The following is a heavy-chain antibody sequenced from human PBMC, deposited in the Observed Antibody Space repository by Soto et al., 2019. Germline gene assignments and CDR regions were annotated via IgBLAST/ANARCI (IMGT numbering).Heavy chain of an antibody. CDR3: ASRVGDGYDFWSGYDYYYGMDV. J-gene: IGHJ6*02. CDR2: INPSGGST. V-gene: IGHV1-46*01. D-gene: IGHD3-3*01. CDR1: GYTFTSYY. Sequence: GASVKVSCKASGYTFTSYYMHWVRQAPGQGLEWMGIINPSGGSTSYAQKFQGRVTMTRDTSTSTVYMELSSLRSEDTAVYYCASRVGDGYDFWSGYDYYYGMDVWGQGTTVTVSS.